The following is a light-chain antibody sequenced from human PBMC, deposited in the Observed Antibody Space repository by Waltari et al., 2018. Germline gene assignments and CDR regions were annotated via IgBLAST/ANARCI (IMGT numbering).Light chain of an antibody. V-gene: IGKV3-20*01. CDR1: QIVRSSY. Sequence: EIVLTQSPGTLSLSPGERATLSSRASQIVRSSYLAWYQQKPGQAPRLLIHDASRRATGIPDRFSGSGSGTDFTLTITGLEPEDFAVYYCQQYGNSPWTFAQGTKVEIK. CDR2: DAS. J-gene: IGKJ1*01. CDR3: QQYGNSPWT.